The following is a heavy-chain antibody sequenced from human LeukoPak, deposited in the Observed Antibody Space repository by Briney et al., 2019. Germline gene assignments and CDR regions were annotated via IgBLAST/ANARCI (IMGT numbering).Heavy chain of an antibody. D-gene: IGHD5-12*01. CDR1: GYSFTNYW. CDR3: ARQGTIVAGTLGTTFDY. V-gene: IGHV5-51*01. J-gene: IGHJ4*02. CDR2: IYPGDSDT. Sequence: LGESLKISCKASGYSFTNYWIGWVRQMPGKGLEWMGIIYPGDSDTKYSPSFQGQVTISADKSINTAYLQWSSLRASDTAMYYCARQGTIVAGTLGTTFDYWGQGTLLTVSS.